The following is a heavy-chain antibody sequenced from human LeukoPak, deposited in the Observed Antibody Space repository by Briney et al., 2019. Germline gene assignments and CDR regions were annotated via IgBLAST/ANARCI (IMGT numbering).Heavy chain of an antibody. D-gene: IGHD1-26*01. Sequence: SETLSLTCTVSGASISTSYWSWIRKPAGKGLEWIGRIYTSGSTNYNPSLKSRVTMSVDTSKNQFSLKLSSVTAADTAVYYCAREDPRSGSYPLDYWGQGTLVTVSS. V-gene: IGHV4-4*07. CDR1: GASISTSY. CDR3: AREDPRSGSYPLDY. CDR2: IYTSGST. J-gene: IGHJ4*02.